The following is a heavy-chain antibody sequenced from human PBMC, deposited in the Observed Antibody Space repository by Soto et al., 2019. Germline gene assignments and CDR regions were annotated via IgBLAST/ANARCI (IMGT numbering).Heavy chain of an antibody. V-gene: IGHV3-53*01. J-gene: IGHJ6*02. D-gene: IGHD3-3*01. Sequence: QPGGSLRLSCAASGFTVSSNYMSWVRQAPGKGLEWVSVIYSGGSTYYADSVKGRFTISRDNSKNTLYLQMNSLRAEDTAVYYCARDLNRDTIFGVVYYYGMDVWGQGTTVTVSS. CDR1: GFTVSSNY. CDR3: ARDLNRDTIFGVVYYYGMDV. CDR2: IYSGGST.